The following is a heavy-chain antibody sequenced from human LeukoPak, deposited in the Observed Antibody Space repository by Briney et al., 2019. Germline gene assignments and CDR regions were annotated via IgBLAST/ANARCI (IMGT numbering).Heavy chain of an antibody. J-gene: IGHJ4*02. D-gene: IGHD6-19*01. Sequence: KPSETLSLTCAVYGGSFSGYYWSWIRQPPGKGLEWIGEINHSGSTNYNPSLKSRVTISVDTPKNQFSLKLSSVTAADTAVYYCARAGYSSGWYKGKLDYWGQGTLVTVSS. CDR2: INHSGST. CDR1: GGSFSGYY. V-gene: IGHV4-34*01. CDR3: ARAGYSSGWYKGKLDY.